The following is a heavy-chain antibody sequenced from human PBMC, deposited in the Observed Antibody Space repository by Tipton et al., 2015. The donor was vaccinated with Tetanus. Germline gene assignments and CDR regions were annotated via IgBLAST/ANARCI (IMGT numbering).Heavy chain of an antibody. Sequence: TLSLTCSVSGDSGSRHYWSWIRQPPGKALEWIGDIFYSGNSISNPSFRSRVTMSVDTSRTLFSLTLIAVIAADTAVYFCARGLIDDFLGSRIYFDSWGPGTLVTVSS. CDR1: GDSGSRHY. CDR3: ARGLIDDFLGSRIYFDS. D-gene: IGHD2-8*01. CDR2: IFYSGNS. V-gene: IGHV4-59*02. J-gene: IGHJ4*02.